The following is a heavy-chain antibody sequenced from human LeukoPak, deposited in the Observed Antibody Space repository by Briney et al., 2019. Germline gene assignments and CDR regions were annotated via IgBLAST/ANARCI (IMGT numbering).Heavy chain of an antibody. CDR3: ARDNYGGNLDY. J-gene: IGHJ4*02. V-gene: IGHV4-59*01. Sequence: SETLSLTCTVSGGSISSYYWSWIRQPPGKGLEWIGYIYYSGSTNYNPSLKSRVTISVDTSKNQFSLKLSSVTAADTAVYYCARDNYGGNLDYWGQGTLVTVSS. D-gene: IGHD4-23*01. CDR1: GGSISSYY. CDR2: IYYSGST.